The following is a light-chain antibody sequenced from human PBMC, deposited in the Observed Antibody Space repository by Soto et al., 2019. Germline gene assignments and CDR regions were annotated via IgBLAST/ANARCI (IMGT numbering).Light chain of an antibody. Sequence: EIVLTQSPATLSLSPGERATLSCRASQSVDNYLAWYQQKPGQAPRPLIYDASNRATGIPARFSGSGSGTDFTLTISSLEPEDFAIYYCQHRSNWPLTFGGGTKVEIK. J-gene: IGKJ4*01. CDR2: DAS. CDR3: QHRSNWPLT. V-gene: IGKV3-11*01. CDR1: QSVDNY.